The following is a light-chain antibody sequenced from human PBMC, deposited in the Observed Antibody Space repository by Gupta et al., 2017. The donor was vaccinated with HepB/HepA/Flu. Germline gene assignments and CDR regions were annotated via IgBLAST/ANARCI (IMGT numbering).Light chain of an antibody. CDR2: DVS. J-gene: IGLJ2*01. Sequence: QSALTQPASVSGSPGQSITIACTGTSSDVGAYNYVSWHQQHPDKAPKLRIYDVSNRPSGVSNRFSGSKSGNTASLTISGLQAEDEADDDCSSYTSSITVVLGGGTNL. CDR3: SSYTSSITVV. V-gene: IGLV2-14*03. CDR1: SSDVGAYNY.